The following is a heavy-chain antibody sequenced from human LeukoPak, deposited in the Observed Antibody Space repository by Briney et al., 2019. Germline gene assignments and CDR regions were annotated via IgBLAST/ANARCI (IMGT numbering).Heavy chain of an antibody. CDR2: ISGNSSTI. CDR3: AKLHGDFLPAHY. CDR1: GFTFSSYC. Sequence: GGSLRLSCAASGFTFSSYCMTWVRQAPGKGLEWVSYISGNSSTIYYADSVKGRFTISRDSSKNTLVLQMNTLRVEDTALYYCAKLHGDFLPAHYWGQGTLVTVSS. V-gene: IGHV3-48*01. J-gene: IGHJ4*02. D-gene: IGHD4-17*01.